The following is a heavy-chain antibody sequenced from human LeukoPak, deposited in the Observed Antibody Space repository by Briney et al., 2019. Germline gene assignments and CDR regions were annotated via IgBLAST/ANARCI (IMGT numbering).Heavy chain of an antibody. V-gene: IGHV3-7*03. CDR2: IRPDGGEQ. J-gene: IGHJ4*02. CDR1: GLSFSNYW. Sequence: GGSLRLSCVASGLSFSNYWMNWVRQAPGKGLEWVANIRPDGGEQFYVDSVKGRFTISRDNADDSLYLQLTSLRPEDTAVYYCAREHKTFDYWGQGILVTVSS. CDR3: AREHKTFDY.